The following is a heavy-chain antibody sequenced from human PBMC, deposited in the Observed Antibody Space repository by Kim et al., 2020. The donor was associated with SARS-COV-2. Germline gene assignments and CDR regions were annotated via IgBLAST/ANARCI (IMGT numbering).Heavy chain of an antibody. J-gene: IGHJ4*02. D-gene: IGHD2-21*01. CDR3: AKEMKVGYSYMDY. CDR1: GFTFSDYP. CDR2: ISNGGGST. Sequence: WGSLRLSCAASGFTFSDYPMSWVRQAPGKGLQWLSGISNGGGSTYYTASVRGRFTISRDNSDNTLYLQMNSLRADDTAVYYCAKEMKVGYSYMDYWGQGISVTVSS. V-gene: IGHV3-23*01.